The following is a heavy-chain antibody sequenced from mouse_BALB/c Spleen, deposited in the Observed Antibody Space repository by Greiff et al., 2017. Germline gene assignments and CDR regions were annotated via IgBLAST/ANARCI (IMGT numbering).Heavy chain of an antibody. J-gene: IGHJ2*01. CDR2: IYPGNVNT. Sequence: QVQLQQSGPELVKPGASVRISCKASGYTFTSYYIHWVKQRPGQGLEWIGWIYPGNVNTKYNEKFKGKATLTADKSSSTAYMQLSSLTSEDSAVYFCARTGTHFDYWGQGTTLTVSS. D-gene: IGHD4-1*01. V-gene: IGHV1S56*01. CDR1: GYTFTSYY. CDR3: ARTGTHFDY.